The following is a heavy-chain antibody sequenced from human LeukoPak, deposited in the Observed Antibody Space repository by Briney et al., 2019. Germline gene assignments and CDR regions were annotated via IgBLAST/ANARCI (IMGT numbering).Heavy chain of an antibody. Sequence: PSETLPLTCAVSGGSISSSNWWSWVRQPPGKGLEWIGETYHSGSTNYNPSLKSRVTISVDKSKNQFSLKLSSVTTADTAVYYCAKIAVAAAYYYYGMDVWGQGTTVTVSS. J-gene: IGHJ6*02. D-gene: IGHD6-19*01. CDR3: AKIAVAAAYYYYGMDV. V-gene: IGHV4-4*02. CDR1: GGSISSSNW. CDR2: TYHSGST.